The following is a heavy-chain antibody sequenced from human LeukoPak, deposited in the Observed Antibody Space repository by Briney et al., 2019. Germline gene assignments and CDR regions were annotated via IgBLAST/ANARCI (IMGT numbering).Heavy chain of an antibody. V-gene: IGHV4-59*08. J-gene: IGHJ3*02. CDR1: GGSISSYY. D-gene: IGHD6-13*01. CDR2: ISYSGST. Sequence: ETLSLTCTVSGGSISSYYWSWIRQPPGKGLEWIGYISYSGSTNYNPSLKSRVTISVDTSKNHFSLKLSSVTAADTAVYYCARLDSSSWYDAFDIWGQGTMVTVSS. CDR3: ARLDSSSWYDAFDI.